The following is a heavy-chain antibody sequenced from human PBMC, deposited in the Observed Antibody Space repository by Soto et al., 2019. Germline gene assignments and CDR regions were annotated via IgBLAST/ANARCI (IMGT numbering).Heavy chain of an antibody. J-gene: IGHJ4*02. CDR3: ARSNNHNNYYDSSGYYLALDY. CDR1: GFTFSSYG. Sequence: SLRLSCAASGFTFSSYGMHWVRQAPGKGLEWVAVIWYDGSNKYYADSVEGRFTISRDNSKNTLYLQMNSLRAEDTAVYYCARSNNHNNYYDSSGYYLALDYWGQGTLVTVSS. D-gene: IGHD3-22*01. V-gene: IGHV3-33*01. CDR2: IWYDGSNK.